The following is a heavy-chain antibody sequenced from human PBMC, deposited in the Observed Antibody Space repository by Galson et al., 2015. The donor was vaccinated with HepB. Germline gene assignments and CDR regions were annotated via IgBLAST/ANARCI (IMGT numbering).Heavy chain of an antibody. D-gene: IGHD1-26*01. CDR1: GLAFHNYA. CDR3: ARGESDKDSEPPDD. V-gene: IGHV3-33*01. J-gene: IGHJ4*02. Sequence: SLRLSCAASGLAFHNYAMHWVRQAPGKGLEWMAVIWYDGSEKYYADSVKRRFTISRDNSKNILFLDMNSLRVEDTATYYCARGESDKDSEPPDDWGQGTLVTVSS. CDR2: IWYDGSEK.